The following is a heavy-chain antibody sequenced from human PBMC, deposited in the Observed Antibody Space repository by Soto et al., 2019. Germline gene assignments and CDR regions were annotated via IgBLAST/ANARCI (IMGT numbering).Heavy chain of an antibody. CDR2: IFHSGTT. CDR3: ARHIAVPTTRGFDY. Sequence: QVQLQESGPGLVKPSGTLSLTCTVSGGSVSSTNWWSWVRQAPGEGLEWIGKIFHSGTTNYNPSLKSRVVISMDTSTNQLSLRLDSVTAADTALYFCARHIAVPTTRGFDYWGQGTLVTVSS. V-gene: IGHV4-4*02. D-gene: IGHD2-15*01. CDR1: GGSVSSTNW. J-gene: IGHJ4*02.